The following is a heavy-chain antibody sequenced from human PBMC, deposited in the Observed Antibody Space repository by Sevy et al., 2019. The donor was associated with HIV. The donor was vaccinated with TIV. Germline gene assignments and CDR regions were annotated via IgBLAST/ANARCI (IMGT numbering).Heavy chain of an antibody. Sequence: GGSLRLSCAASGFTFSSYAMHWVRQAPGKRLEWVAVISYDGSNKYYADSVKGRFTIPRDNSKNTLYLQMNSLRAEDTAVYYCARDLTRIFDYWGQGTLVTVSS. D-gene: IGHD3-9*01. CDR1: GFTFSSYA. J-gene: IGHJ4*02. CDR3: ARDLTRIFDY. CDR2: ISYDGSNK. V-gene: IGHV3-30-3*01.